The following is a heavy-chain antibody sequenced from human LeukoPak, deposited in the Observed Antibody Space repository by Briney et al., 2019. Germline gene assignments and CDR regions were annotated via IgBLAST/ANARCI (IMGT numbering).Heavy chain of an antibody. CDR3: ARDLPGIAAAGN. D-gene: IGHD6-13*01. J-gene: IGHJ4*02. Sequence: GGSLRLSCAASGFTFSSYGMNWVRQAPGKGLEWVSSISSSSSYIYYADSVKGRFTISRDNAKNSLYLQMNSLRAEDTAVYYCARDLPGIAAAGNWGQGTLVTVSS. V-gene: IGHV3-21*01. CDR1: GFTFSSYG. CDR2: ISSSSSYI.